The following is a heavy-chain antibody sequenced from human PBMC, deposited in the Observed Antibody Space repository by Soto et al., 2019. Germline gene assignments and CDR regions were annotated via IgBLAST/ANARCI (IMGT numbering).Heavy chain of an antibody. D-gene: IGHD6-13*01. CDR1: GYTFTHYY. CDR2: INPASGST. V-gene: IGHV1-46*01. J-gene: IGHJ4*02. CDR3: ARDLAAGDH. Sequence: QVQLVQSGAEVKKPGASVKVSCRTSGYTFTHYYIHWVRQAPGQGLEWLGIINPASGSTNYAQDFQGRVTLTMDTSTTTAYMELSGLRAEDTAIFYCARDLAAGDHWGQGTPVTVSS.